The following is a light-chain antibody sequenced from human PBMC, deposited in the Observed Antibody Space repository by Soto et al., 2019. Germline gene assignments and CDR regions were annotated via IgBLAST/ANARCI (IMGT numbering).Light chain of an antibody. J-gene: IGKJ1*01. V-gene: IGKV3-20*01. CDR3: QCYDSSPQT. Sequence: DIVLTQSPGTLSSSPGERVTLSCRASQTLSRPYIAWYQQKPGQTPRLLIFGASNRTTGIPDRFSGRGSGTNFTLTIRRLEPEDFAVYSCQCYDSSPQTFGQGTKVEIK. CDR1: QTLSRPY. CDR2: GAS.